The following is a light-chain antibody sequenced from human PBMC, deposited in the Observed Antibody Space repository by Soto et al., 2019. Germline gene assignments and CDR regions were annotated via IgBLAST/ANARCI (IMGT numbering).Light chain of an antibody. CDR2: LNSDGSH. CDR3: QTWGTGTVV. V-gene: IGLV4-69*01. J-gene: IGLJ2*01. Sequence: QLVLTQSPSASASLGASVKLTCTLSSGHSSYAIAWHQQQPEKGPRYLMKLNSDGSHSKGDGIPDRFSGSCSGAERYLTISSLQSEDEADYYCQTWGTGTVVFGGGTKLTVL. CDR1: SGHSSYA.